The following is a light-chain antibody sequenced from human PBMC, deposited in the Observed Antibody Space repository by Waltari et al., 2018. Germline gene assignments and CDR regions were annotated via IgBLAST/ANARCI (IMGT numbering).Light chain of an antibody. J-gene: IGKJ1*01. CDR1: QGISNY. CDR3: EMDNSAPRT. Sequence: DIQMTQSPSSLSAFVGDRVTISRRASQGISNYLAWFQQKPGKGPKLLIYAASTLQSGVPSRLSGSGSGTDFTLTISSLQPEDVAAYYCEMDNSAPRTFGKGTRVEIK. V-gene: IGKV1-27*01. CDR2: AAS.